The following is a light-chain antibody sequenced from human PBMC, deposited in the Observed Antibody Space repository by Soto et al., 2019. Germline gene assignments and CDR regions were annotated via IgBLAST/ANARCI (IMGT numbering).Light chain of an antibody. V-gene: IGLV1-40*01. J-gene: IGLJ2*01. CDR2: GNS. Sequence: QSVLTQPPSVSGAPGQRGTISCTGGSSNIGAGYDVHWYQQLPGTAPKLLIYGNSNRPSGVPDRFSGSKSGTSASLAITGLQAEDEADYYCQSYDSSLSGYVVFGGGTKLTVL. CDR1: SSNIGAGYD. CDR3: QSYDSSLSGYVV.